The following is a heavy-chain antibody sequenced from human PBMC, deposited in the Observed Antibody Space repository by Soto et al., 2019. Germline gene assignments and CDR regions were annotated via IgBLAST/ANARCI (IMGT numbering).Heavy chain of an antibody. Sequence: ASVKVSCKASGYTFTSYAMHWVRQAPGQRLEWMGWINAGNGNTKYSQKFQGRVTITRDTSASTAYMELSSLSSEDTAVYYCARSIVVVTALDYWGQGTLVTSPQ. CDR2: INAGNGNT. V-gene: IGHV1-3*01. CDR3: ARSIVVVTALDY. D-gene: IGHD2-21*02. J-gene: IGHJ4*02. CDR1: GYTFTSYA.